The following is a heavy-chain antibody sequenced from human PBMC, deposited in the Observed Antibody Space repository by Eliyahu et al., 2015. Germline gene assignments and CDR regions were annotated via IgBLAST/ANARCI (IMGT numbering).Heavy chain of an antibody. CDR3: ARSGQQLARYWYFDL. J-gene: IGHJ2*01. CDR2: IYTSGST. Sequence: QVQLQESGPGLVKPSQTLSLTCTVXGGSISSGSYYWSWIRQPAGKGLEWIGRIYTSGSTNYNPSLKSRVTISVDTSKNQFSLKLSSVTAADTAVYYCARSGQQLARYWYFDLWGRGTLVTVSS. CDR1: GGSISSGSYY. D-gene: IGHD6-13*01. V-gene: IGHV4-61*02.